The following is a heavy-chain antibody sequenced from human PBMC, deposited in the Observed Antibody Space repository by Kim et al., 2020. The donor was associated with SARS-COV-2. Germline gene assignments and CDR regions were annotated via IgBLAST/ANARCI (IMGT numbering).Heavy chain of an antibody. V-gene: IGHV4-34*01. Sequence: SETLSLTCAVYGGSFSGYYWSWIRQPPGKGLEWIGEINHSGSTNYNPSLKSRVTISVDTSKNQFSLKLSSVTAADTAVYYCARTPLISDMVRGVISGFDYWGQGTLVTVSS. CDR1: GGSFSGYY. J-gene: IGHJ4*02. CDR2: INHSGST. CDR3: ARTPLISDMVRGVISGFDY. D-gene: IGHD3-10*01.